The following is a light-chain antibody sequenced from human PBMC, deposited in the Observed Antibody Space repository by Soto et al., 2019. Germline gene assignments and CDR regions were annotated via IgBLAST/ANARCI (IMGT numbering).Light chain of an antibody. Sequence: DIQITHSPSSLSASVVDRVTITSLGSRRSSSSLNWYQQKPGKAPKLLISAASSLQSGVPSRFSGSGSGTDFTLTISSLQPEDFATYYCQKSYSNPWKFGQGTKVDIK. V-gene: IGKV1-39*01. J-gene: IGKJ1*01. CDR1: RRSSSS. CDR2: AAS. CDR3: QKSYSNPWK.